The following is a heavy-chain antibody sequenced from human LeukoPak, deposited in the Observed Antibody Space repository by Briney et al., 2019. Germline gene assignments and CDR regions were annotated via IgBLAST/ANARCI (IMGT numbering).Heavy chain of an antibody. J-gene: IGHJ4*02. V-gene: IGHV4-34*01. CDR1: GGSFSGYN. D-gene: IGHD3-9*01. CDR3: ARETTGYVYYFDY. CDR2: INHSGST. Sequence: SETLSLTCAVYGGSFSGYNWSWIRQPPGKGLEWIGEINHSGSTNYNPSPKSRVTISVDTSKNHFSLNLNTVTAADTAVYYCARETTGYVYYFDYWGQGTLVTVSS.